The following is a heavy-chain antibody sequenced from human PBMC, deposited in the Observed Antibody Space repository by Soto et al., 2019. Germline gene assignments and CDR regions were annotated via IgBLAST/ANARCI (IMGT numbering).Heavy chain of an antibody. CDR1: GGTFSSYT. J-gene: IGHJ6*02. V-gene: IGHV1-69*02. D-gene: IGHD2-15*01. CDR2: IIPILGIA. Sequence: QVQLVQSGAEVKKPGSSVKVSCKASGGTFSSYTISWVRQAPGQGLEWMGRIIPILGIANYAQKFQGRVTITADKSTRTDYMELSSLRSEDTAVYYCAANAASRYYYYGMDVWGQGTTVTVSS. CDR3: AANAASRYYYYGMDV.